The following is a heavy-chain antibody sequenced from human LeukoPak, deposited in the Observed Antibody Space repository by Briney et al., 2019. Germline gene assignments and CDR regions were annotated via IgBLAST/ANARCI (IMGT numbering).Heavy chain of an antibody. D-gene: IGHD1-26*01. CDR1: GFTFSSYW. J-gene: IGHJ4*02. Sequence: GGSLRLSCAASGFTFSSYWMHWVRQAPGKGLVWVSRINNVGSSTTYADSVKGRFTISRDNAKNALYLQMNSLSAEDTAVYYCAREVSGSSYFDYWGQGTQVTVSS. V-gene: IGHV3-74*01. CDR2: INNVGSST. CDR3: AREVSGSSYFDY.